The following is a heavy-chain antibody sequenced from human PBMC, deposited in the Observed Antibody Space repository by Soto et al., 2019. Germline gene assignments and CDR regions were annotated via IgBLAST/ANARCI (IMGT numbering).Heavy chain of an antibody. J-gene: IGHJ4*02. V-gene: IGHV1-18*04. CDR2: ISVNNGKT. Sequence: QVQLVQSGVEVKKPGASVNVSCKASGYTFTGYGISWVRQAPGQGLEWMGWISVNNGKTNYAQKFQGRVTMTTDTSTSTAYMELRRLRSDDTAVYYCVKVAREHWLVTEDYWGQGTLVSVSS. CDR1: GYTFTGYG. D-gene: IGHD6-19*01. CDR3: VKVAREHWLVTEDY.